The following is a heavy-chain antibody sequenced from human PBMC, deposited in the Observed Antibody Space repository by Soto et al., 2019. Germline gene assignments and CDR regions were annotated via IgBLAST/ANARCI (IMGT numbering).Heavy chain of an antibody. CDR1: GFTFSSNG. D-gene: IGHD4-17*01. J-gene: IGHJ4*02. CDR2: IWSDGSNK. Sequence: GSLRLSCTASGFTFSSNGMHWVRQAPGKGLEWVAVIWSDGSNKYYADSVKGRFTIFRDNSKSTLYLQMNGLRAEDTAVYYCARVRIEYGTKPYFFDNWGLGNLVTVSS. CDR3: ARVRIEYGTKPYFFDN. V-gene: IGHV3-33*03.